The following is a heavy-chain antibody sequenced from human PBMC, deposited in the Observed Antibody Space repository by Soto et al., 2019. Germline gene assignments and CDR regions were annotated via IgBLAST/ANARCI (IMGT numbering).Heavy chain of an antibody. D-gene: IGHD3-3*02. CDR2: IYSGGST. CDR1: GFTVSSNY. Sequence: GGSLRLSCAASGFTVSSNYVSWVRQAPGKGLEWVSVIYSGGSTYYADSVKGRFTISRDNSKNTLYLQMNSLRAEDTAVYYCARDIWSAYLVPKYYMDVWGKGTTVTVSS. V-gene: IGHV3-66*01. J-gene: IGHJ6*03. CDR3: ARDIWSAYLVPKYYMDV.